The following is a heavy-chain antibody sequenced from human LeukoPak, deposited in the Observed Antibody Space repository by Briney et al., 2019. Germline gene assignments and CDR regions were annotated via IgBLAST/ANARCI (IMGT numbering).Heavy chain of an antibody. CDR3: ARGWDRFEY. V-gene: IGHV1-18*04. CDR2: ISTYNDKT. J-gene: IGHJ4*02. Sequence: ASVKVSCKASGYSFTTYAISWVRQAPGQGLEWMGWISTYNDKTNYAQNLQGRVTLTTDTSTSTAYMELRSLRSDDTAVYYCARGWDRFEYWGQGTLVTVSS. CDR1: GYSFTTYA. D-gene: IGHD1-26*01.